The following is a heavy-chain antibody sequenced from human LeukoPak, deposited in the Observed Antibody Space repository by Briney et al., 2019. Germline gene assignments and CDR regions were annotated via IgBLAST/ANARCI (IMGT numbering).Heavy chain of an antibody. V-gene: IGHV3-11*04. J-gene: IGHJ4*02. CDR2: ISSSGSTI. Sequence: GGSLRLSCAASGFTFSDYYMSWIRQAPGKGLEWVSYISSSGSTIYYADSVKGRFTISRDNSKNTLYLQMNSLRAEDTAVYYCARGTVLYYAGDGYFDYWGQGTLVTVSS. CDR1: GFTFSDYY. D-gene: IGHD4-23*01. CDR3: ARGTVLYYAGDGYFDY.